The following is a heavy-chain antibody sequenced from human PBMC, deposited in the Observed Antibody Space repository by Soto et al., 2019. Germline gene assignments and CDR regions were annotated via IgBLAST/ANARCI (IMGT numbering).Heavy chain of an antibody. J-gene: IGHJ4*02. CDR2: INHSGST. Sequence: QVQLQQWGAGLLKPSETLSLTCAVYGGSFSGYYWTWIRQPPGTGLEWIGEINHSGSTNYYPSLKYRATISVDTSKNQFSLKLTSVTAADTAVYYCARDKITGLFDYWGQGTLVTVSS. D-gene: IGHD2-8*02. CDR1: GGSFSGYY. V-gene: IGHV4-34*01. CDR3: ARDKITGLFDY.